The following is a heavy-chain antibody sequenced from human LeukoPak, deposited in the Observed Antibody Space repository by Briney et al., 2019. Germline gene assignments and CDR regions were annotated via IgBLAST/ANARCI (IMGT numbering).Heavy chain of an antibody. Sequence: PSETLSLTCSVSGDSISSSSSYWGWIRQPPGKGLEWIGSIYYSGSTYYNPSLKSRVTISVDTSKNQFSLKLSSVTAADTAVYYCARDLPGLWSGYLNWFDPWGQGTLVTVSS. CDR1: GDSISSSSSY. V-gene: IGHV4-39*07. J-gene: IGHJ5*02. D-gene: IGHD3-3*01. CDR2: IYYSGST. CDR3: ARDLPGLWSGYLNWFDP.